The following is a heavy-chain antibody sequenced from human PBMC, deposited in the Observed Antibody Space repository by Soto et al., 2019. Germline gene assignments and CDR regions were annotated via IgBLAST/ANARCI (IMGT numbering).Heavy chain of an antibody. J-gene: IGHJ4*02. CDR1: GGSISNYY. V-gene: IGHV4-59*01. Sequence: SETLSLTCTVSGGSISNYYWSWIRQPPGKGLEWIGYIYYSGSTNYNPSLKSRVTISVDTSKNQFSLKLSSVTAADTAVYYCARASINRITMVRGVQIDYWGQGTLVTVSS. CDR2: IYYSGST. CDR3: ARASINRITMVRGVQIDY. D-gene: IGHD3-10*01.